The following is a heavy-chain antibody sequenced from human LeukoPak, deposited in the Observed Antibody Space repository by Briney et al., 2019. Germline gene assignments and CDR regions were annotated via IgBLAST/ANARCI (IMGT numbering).Heavy chain of an antibody. Sequence: GESLKISCKGSGYSFTSYWIGWVRQMPGKGLEWMGIIYPGDSDTRYSASLQGRVTISADKSISTAYLQWSSLKASDTAMYYCARSALGPATDYYYMDVWGKGTTVTVSS. J-gene: IGHJ6*03. D-gene: IGHD1-14*01. CDR2: IYPGDSDT. V-gene: IGHV5-51*01. CDR1: GYSFTSYW. CDR3: ARSALGPATDYYYMDV.